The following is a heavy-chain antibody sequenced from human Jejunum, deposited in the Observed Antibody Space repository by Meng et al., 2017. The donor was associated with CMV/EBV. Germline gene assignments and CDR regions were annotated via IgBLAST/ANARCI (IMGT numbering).Heavy chain of an antibody. CDR2: IRYDGTNK. CDR3: AKDDCTSTSCYFDY. Sequence: GFTFSRYGMHWLRQAPGKGLECVAFIRYDGTNKYYADSVKGRLTISRDNSKNTLYLQMNSLRAEDTAVYYCAKDDCTSTSCYFDYWGQGTLVTVSS. CDR1: GFTFSRYG. V-gene: IGHV3-30*02. J-gene: IGHJ4*02. D-gene: IGHD2-2*01.